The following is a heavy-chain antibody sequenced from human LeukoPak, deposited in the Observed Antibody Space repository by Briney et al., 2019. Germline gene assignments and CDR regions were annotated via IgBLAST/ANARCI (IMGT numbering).Heavy chain of an antibody. CDR2: IDPSDSYT. D-gene: IGHD6-19*01. J-gene: IGHJ4*02. CDR3: ARRGSGWYVDY. Sequence: GESLKISCKASGYSFTSYWITWVRQMPGKGLEWMGTIDPSDSYTSYSPSFQGHVTISADKSISTAYLQWSSLKASDTAMYYCARRGSGWYVDYWGQGTLVTVSS. CDR1: GYSFTSYW. V-gene: IGHV5-10-1*01.